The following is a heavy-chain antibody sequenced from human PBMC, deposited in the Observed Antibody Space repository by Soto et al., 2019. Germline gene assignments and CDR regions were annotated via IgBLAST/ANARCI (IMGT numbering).Heavy chain of an antibody. J-gene: IGHJ4*02. V-gene: IGHV4-39*01. CDR1: GGSISSGGYY. CDR2: IYYSGST. Sequence: SETLSLTCTVSGGSISSGGYYWNWIRQPPGKGLEWIGSIYYSGSTYYNPSLKSRVTISVDTSKNQFSLKLSSVTAADTAVYYCARPHHSSGWYYFDYWGQGTLVTVSS. D-gene: IGHD6-19*01. CDR3: ARPHHSSGWYYFDY.